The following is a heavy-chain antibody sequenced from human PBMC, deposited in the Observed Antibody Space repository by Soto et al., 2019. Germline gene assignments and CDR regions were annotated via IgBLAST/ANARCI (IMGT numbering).Heavy chain of an antibody. Sequence: PSETLSLTCTVSGDSLTNSDYHWNWIRQAPEKGLEWIASIDYSGNTYYNPSLKSRGVISADTSKNLFSLKLRSVTAADTALYFCARDEPYYYGFDVWGQGTTVTVSS. V-gene: IGHV4-30-4*01. J-gene: IGHJ6*02. CDR2: IDYSGNT. CDR3: ARDEPYYYGFDV. CDR1: GDSLTNSDYH.